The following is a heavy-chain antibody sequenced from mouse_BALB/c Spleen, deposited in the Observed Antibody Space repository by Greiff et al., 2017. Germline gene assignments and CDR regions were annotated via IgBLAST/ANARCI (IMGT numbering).Heavy chain of an antibody. CDR3: AREGGGYYGFDY. D-gene: IGHD2-3*01. CDR1: GFNIKDTY. Sequence: EVQLQESGAELVKPGASVKLSCTASGFNIKDTYMHWVKQRPEQGLEWIGRIDPANGNTKYDPKFQGKATITADTSSNTAYLQLSSLTSEDTAVYYCAREGGGYYGFDYWGQGTTLTVSS. CDR2: IDPANGNT. J-gene: IGHJ2*01. V-gene: IGHV14-3*02.